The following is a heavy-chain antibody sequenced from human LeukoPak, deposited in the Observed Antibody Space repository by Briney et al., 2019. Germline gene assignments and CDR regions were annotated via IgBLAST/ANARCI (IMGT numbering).Heavy chain of an antibody. CDR3: AGLRCSGGSCYRLGWYYMDV. Sequence: PSETLSLTCAVYGGSFSAYYWSWIRQPPGKGLEWIGEINHSGSTNYNPSLKSRVTISVDTSKNQFSLRLSSVAAADTAVYYCAGLRCSGGSCYRLGWYYMDVWGKGTTVTISS. V-gene: IGHV4-34*01. D-gene: IGHD2-15*01. J-gene: IGHJ6*03. CDR2: INHSGST. CDR1: GGSFSAYY.